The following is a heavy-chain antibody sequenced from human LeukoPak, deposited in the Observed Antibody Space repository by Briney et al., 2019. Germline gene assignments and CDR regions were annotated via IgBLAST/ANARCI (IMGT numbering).Heavy chain of an antibody. Sequence: GRSLRLSWAASGFTFCSYGMHWVRQAPGKGREWVAVIWYDGSNKYYADSVKGRFTISRDNSKNTRFLQMNSLRAEDTAVYYCARDPSVVGATAFDYWGQGTLVTVSS. CDR2: IWYDGSNK. CDR1: GFTFCSYG. V-gene: IGHV3-33*01. CDR3: ARDPSVVGATAFDY. D-gene: IGHD1-26*01. J-gene: IGHJ4*02.